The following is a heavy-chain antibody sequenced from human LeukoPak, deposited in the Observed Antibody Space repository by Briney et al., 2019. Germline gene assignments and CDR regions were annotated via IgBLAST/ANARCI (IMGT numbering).Heavy chain of an antibody. V-gene: IGHV4-61*02. Sequence: TSQTLSLTCTVSGGSISSGSYYWSWIRQPAGKGLEWIGRIYTSGSTYYNPSLRSRVTISVDTSKNQFSLKLSSVTAADTAVYYCAREGYSYGYFVDYWGQGTLVTVSS. CDR2: IYTSGST. D-gene: IGHD5-18*01. CDR1: GGSISSGSYY. CDR3: AREGYSYGYFVDY. J-gene: IGHJ4*02.